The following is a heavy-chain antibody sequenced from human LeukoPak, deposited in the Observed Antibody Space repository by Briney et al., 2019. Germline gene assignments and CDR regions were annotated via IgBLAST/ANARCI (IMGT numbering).Heavy chain of an antibody. Sequence: PSETLSLTCTVSGGSISSYYWSWIRQPPGKGLEWIGYIYYSGSTNYIPSLKSRVTISVDTSKNQFSLKLSSVTAADTAVYYCARGRIQLWLPYFDYWGQGTLVTVSS. CDR2: IYYSGST. CDR3: ARGRIQLWLPYFDY. CDR1: GGSISSYY. J-gene: IGHJ4*02. D-gene: IGHD5-18*01. V-gene: IGHV4-59*01.